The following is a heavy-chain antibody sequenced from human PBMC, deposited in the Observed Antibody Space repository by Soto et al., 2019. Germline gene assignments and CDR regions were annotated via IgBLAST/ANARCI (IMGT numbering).Heavy chain of an antibody. Sequence: QVQLVESGGGVVQPGRSLRLSCAASGFTFSSYAMHWVRQAPGKGLEWVAVISYDGSNKYYADSVKGRFTSSRDNSKNTLYLQMNSLRAEDTAVYYCAREVRTAVAGTPAYFDYWGQGTLVTVSS. CDR1: GFTFSSYA. CDR2: ISYDGSNK. V-gene: IGHV3-30-3*01. CDR3: AREVRTAVAGTPAYFDY. J-gene: IGHJ4*02. D-gene: IGHD6-19*01.